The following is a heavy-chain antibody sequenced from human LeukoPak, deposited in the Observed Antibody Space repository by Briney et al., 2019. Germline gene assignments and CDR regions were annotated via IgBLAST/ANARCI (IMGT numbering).Heavy chain of an antibody. CDR3: AREDLDGSGSYNWFDP. D-gene: IGHD3-10*01. CDR2: IYSGGST. V-gene: IGHV3-53*01. CDR1: GFTVSSNY. J-gene: IGHJ5*02. Sequence: GGSLRLSCAASGFTVSSNYMSWVRQAPGKGLEWVSVIYSGGSTYYADSVKGRFTISRDNSKNTLYPQMNSLRAEDTAAYYCAREDLDGSGSYNWFDPWGQGTLVTVSS.